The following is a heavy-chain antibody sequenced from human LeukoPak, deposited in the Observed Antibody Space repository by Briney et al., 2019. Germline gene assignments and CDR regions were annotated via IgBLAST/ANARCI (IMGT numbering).Heavy chain of an antibody. Sequence: GGSLRLSCAASGFTVSSNYMSWVRQAPGQGLEWVSVIYSGCSTYYADSVKGRFTISRDNSKNTLYLQINSLRAEDTAVYYCARLRAWGAFDIWGQGTMVTVSS. J-gene: IGHJ3*02. D-gene: IGHD4-17*01. CDR3: ARLRAWGAFDI. V-gene: IGHV3-66*02. CDR2: IYSGCST. CDR1: GFTVSSNY.